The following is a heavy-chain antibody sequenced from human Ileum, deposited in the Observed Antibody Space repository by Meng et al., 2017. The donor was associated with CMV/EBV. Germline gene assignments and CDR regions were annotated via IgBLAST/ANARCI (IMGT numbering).Heavy chain of an antibody. CDR2: ISPRGST. V-gene: IGHV4-4*02. D-gene: IGHD3-22*01. Sequence: SGASITGSAWWNWVRQPPGKGLEWIGEISPRGSTNYNPSLKSRVTISADKSKNQFSLNLNSVTAADTAVYYCARGLDTSGYYSFFDFWGQGTLVTVSS. CDR1: GASITGSAW. CDR3: ARGLDTSGYYSFFDF. J-gene: IGHJ4*02.